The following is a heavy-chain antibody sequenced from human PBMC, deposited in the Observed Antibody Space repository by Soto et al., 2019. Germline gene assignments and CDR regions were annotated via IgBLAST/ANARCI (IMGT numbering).Heavy chain of an antibody. CDR3: ARDLHAEGAVGAARYYYYDMDV. CDR2: ISYDETNK. D-gene: IGHD6-19*01. CDR1: GFSFSSYA. Sequence: QVHLVESGGGVVQPGRSLRLSCAASGFSFSSYAMHWVRQAPGKGLEWVAVISYDETNKYYADSVKGRFTISRDNSKNTLYLQMNSLRAEDTDVYYCARDLHAEGAVGAARYYYYDMDVWGQGTTVTVSS. J-gene: IGHJ6*02. V-gene: IGHV3-30-3*01.